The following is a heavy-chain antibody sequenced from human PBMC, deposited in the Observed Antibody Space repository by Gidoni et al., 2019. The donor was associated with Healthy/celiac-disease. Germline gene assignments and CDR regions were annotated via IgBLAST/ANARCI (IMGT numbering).Heavy chain of an antibody. CDR1: GYSISSGYD. Sequence: QVQLQESGPGLVKPSETPSLTCAVSGYSISSGYDWGWIRQPPGKGLEWIGRIYHSGSTYYNPSLKSLVTISVDTSKNQFSLKLSSVTAADPAVYYCARARYYYDSSGYPPQHAFDIWGQGTMVTVSS. CDR3: ARARYYYDSSGYPPQHAFDI. CDR2: IYHSGST. J-gene: IGHJ3*02. V-gene: IGHV4-38-2*01. D-gene: IGHD3-22*01.